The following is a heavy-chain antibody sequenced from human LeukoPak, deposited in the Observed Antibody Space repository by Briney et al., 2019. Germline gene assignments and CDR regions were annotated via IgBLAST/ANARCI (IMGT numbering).Heavy chain of an antibody. Sequence: SETLSLTCTVSGGSISSYYWSWIRQPPGKGLEWIGYIYYSGSTNYNPSLKSRVTISVDTSKNQFSLKLSSVTAADTAVYYCARGNLYGYDFDYWGQGTLVTVSS. J-gene: IGHJ4*02. V-gene: IGHV4-59*12. CDR1: GGSISSYY. CDR2: IYYSGST. D-gene: IGHD5-18*01. CDR3: ARGNLYGYDFDY.